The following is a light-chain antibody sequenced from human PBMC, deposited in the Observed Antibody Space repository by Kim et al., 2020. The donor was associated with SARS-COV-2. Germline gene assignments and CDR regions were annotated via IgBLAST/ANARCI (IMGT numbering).Light chain of an antibody. Sequence: SSELTQDPVVSVALGQTVRITCHGDSLRNYFADWCQQKPGQAPVVVIYDKDTRPSGIPDRFSGSRSDNTASLTITGAQAEDEAAYFCYSRDTSGSHVIFGGGTKVTVL. J-gene: IGLJ2*01. CDR1: SLRNYF. CDR3: YSRDTSGSHVI. V-gene: IGLV3-19*01. CDR2: DKD.